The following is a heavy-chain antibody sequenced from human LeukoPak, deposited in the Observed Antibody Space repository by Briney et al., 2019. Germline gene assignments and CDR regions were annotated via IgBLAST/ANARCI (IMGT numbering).Heavy chain of an antibody. J-gene: IGHJ4*02. CDR3: PRQSYASGWNPFDY. CDR2: ISGGGITT. D-gene: IGHD6-19*01. V-gene: IGHV3-23*01. CDR1: GFTFSNYA. Sequence: PGGSLRLSCAASGFTFSNYAMSWVRQAPGKGLEWVSTISGGGITTYYADSAKGRFTISRDNSKNTMFLQMNSLRADDMAVYYCPRQSYASGWNPFDYWARDSWSPSPQ.